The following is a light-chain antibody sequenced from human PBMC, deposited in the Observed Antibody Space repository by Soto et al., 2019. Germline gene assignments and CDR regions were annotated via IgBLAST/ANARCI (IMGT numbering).Light chain of an antibody. V-gene: IGKV3-15*01. CDR1: QSVSSN. CDR3: KHYNNWPPWT. J-gene: IGKJ1*01. CDR2: GAS. Sequence: EIVMTQSPATLSVSPGERATFSCRVSQSVSSNLAWYQQKPGQAPRLLIYGASIRATGSPARFSSSGSCAEFTLTISTLQSEDFATYYCKHYNNWPPWTCCQVTIVDIK.